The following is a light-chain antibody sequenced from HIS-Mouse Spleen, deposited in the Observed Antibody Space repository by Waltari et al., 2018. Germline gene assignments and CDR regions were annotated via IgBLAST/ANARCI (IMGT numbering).Light chain of an antibody. V-gene: IGKV1-39*01. J-gene: IGKJ2*01. CDR1: QSIRSY. CDR3: QQCYSTPFT. CDR2: AAS. Sequence: DIQMTQSPSSLSASVGDRVTITCRASQSIRSYLNWYQQKPGKAPKLLIYAASSLERGVPARFSGSGSGTDFTLTISSLQPEDFATYYCQQCYSTPFTFGQGTKLDIK.